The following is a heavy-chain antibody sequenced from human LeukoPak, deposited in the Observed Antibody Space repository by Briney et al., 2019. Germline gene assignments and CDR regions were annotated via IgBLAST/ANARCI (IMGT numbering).Heavy chain of an antibody. CDR3: ARGRDRSKAGDR. D-gene: IGHD5-24*01. CDR2: IHPSGIF. Sequence: ASETLSLTCAVYGGSCDDYYCSWIRQPPGKGLEWIGEIHPSGIFYYNSSLVSRVSISIDTSKSQFSLRLTSVTAADTAFYYCARGRDRSKAGDRWGQGSLVTVSS. J-gene: IGHJ5*02. V-gene: IGHV4-34*01. CDR1: GGSCDDYY.